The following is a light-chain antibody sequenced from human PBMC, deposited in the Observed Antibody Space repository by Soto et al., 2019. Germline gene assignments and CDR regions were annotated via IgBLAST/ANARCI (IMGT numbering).Light chain of an antibody. CDR1: SSDVGGYNY. J-gene: IGLJ1*01. V-gene: IGLV2-14*01. Sequence: QSALTQPASWSGSPGQSITISCTGTSSDVGGYNYVSWYQQHPGKAPKLMIYDVSNRPSGVSNRFSGSKSGNTASLTISGLQAEDEADYYCSSYTSSSTVFGTGTKVTVL. CDR2: DVS. CDR3: SSYTSSSTV.